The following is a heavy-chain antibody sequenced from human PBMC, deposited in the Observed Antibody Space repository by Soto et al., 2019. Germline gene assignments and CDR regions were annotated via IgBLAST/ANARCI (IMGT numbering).Heavy chain of an antibody. CDR3: ASQGYRGLREDDEEVYYYYYMDV. D-gene: IGHD4-17*01. CDR1: GGSISSSSYY. Sequence: SETLSLTCTVSGGSISSSSYYWGWIRQPPGKGLEWIGSIYYSGSTYYNPSLKSRVTISVDRSKNQFSLKLSSVTAPDTAVYYCASQGYRGLREDDEEVYYYYYMDVWGKGTTVTVSS. CDR2: IYYSGST. V-gene: IGHV4-39*01. J-gene: IGHJ6*03.